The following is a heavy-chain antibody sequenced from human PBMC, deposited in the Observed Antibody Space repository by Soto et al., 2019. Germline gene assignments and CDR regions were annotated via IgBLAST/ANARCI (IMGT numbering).Heavy chain of an antibody. CDR2: ISNDGNRQ. Sequence: QEQLMESGGGVVQPGRSLRLSCVASGFSFSSQAMHWVRQAPGKGLEWVVAISNDGNRQLYADSVKDRFTISRDNSRNTLDLQMNNLRTEDTGVYFCARDIYSYGSVGTPDIWGQGTMVTVSS. V-gene: IGHV3-30-3*01. CDR1: GFSFSSQA. D-gene: IGHD5-18*01. CDR3: ARDIYSYGSVGTPDI. J-gene: IGHJ3*02.